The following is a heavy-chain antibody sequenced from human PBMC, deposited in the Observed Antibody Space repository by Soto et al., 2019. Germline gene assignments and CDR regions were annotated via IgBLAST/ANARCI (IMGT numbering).Heavy chain of an antibody. CDR2: IRNQVNSHST. CDR3: AKVSVSDYSFDY. D-gene: IGHD2-21*01. CDR1: GFTFSDHY. J-gene: IGHJ4*02. Sequence: EVQLVESGGGVVQPGGSLRLSCAASGFTFSDHYMDWVRQAPGNGLEWVGRIRNQVNSHSTEYAASVKGRFTISRDDSKNSLDLQMNSLKTEDTAVYYCAKVSVSDYSFDYWGQGILVTVSS. V-gene: IGHV3-72*01.